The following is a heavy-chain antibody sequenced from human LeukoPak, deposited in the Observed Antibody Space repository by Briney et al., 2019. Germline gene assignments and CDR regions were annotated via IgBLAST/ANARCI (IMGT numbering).Heavy chain of an antibody. CDR1: GGSFSGYY. CDR3: ARGSRYYYGSGMSAYGMDV. J-gene: IGHJ6*02. Sequence: SETLSLTCAVYGGSFSGYYWSWIRQPPGKGLEWIGEINHSGSTNYNPSLKSRATISVDTSKNQFSLKLSSVTAADTAVYYCARGSRYYYGSGMSAYGMDVWGQGTTVTVSS. D-gene: IGHD3-10*01. V-gene: IGHV4-34*01. CDR2: INHSGST.